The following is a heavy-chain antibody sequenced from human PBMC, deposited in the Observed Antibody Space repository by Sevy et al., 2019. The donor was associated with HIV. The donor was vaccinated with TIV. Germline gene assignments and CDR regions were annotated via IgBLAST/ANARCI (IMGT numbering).Heavy chain of an antibody. J-gene: IGHJ6*03. Sequence: ASVKVSCKASGYTFTGYYMHWVRQAPGQVLEWMGWINPNSGGTNYAQKFQGRVTMTRDTSISTAYMELSRLRSDDTAVYYCARWGDYYYYYYMDVWGKGTTVTVSS. CDR2: INPNSGGT. D-gene: IGHD3-16*01. CDR3: ARWGDYYYYYYMDV. CDR1: GYTFTGYY. V-gene: IGHV1-2*02.